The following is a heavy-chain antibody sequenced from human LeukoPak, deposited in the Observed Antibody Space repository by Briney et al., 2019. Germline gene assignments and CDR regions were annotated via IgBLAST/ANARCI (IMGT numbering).Heavy chain of an antibody. CDR1: GGSISSGGYS. CDR2: FYYSGST. V-gene: IGHV4-30-4*07. CDR3: AGPARIAAVPDS. J-gene: IGHJ4*02. Sequence: PSQTLSLTCAVSGGSISSGGYSWSWIRQPPGKGLEWIGYFYYSGSTNYSPSLKSRVTISVDTSKNQFSLKLSSVTAADTAVYYCAGPARIAAVPDSWGQGTLVTVSS. D-gene: IGHD6-13*01.